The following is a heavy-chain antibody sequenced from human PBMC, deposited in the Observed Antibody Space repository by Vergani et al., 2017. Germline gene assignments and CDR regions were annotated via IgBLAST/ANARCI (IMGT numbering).Heavy chain of an antibody. V-gene: IGHV4-39*01. CDR3: ARLLFGVMDY. CDR2: IYYSGST. D-gene: IGHD3-3*01. J-gene: IGHJ4*02. Sequence: QLQLQESGPGLVKPSETLSLTCTVSGGSISSSSYYWGWIRQPPGKGLEWLGSIYYSGSTYYNPSLKSRVTISVDTSKNQFSLKLSSVTAADTAVYYCARLLFGVMDYWGQGTLVTVSS. CDR1: GGSISSSSYY.